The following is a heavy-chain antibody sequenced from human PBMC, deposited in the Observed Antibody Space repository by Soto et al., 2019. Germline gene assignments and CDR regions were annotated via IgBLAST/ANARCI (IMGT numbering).Heavy chain of an antibody. J-gene: IGHJ5*02. D-gene: IGHD3-9*01. Sequence: SETLSLTCTVSGGSISSSSYYWGWIRQPPGKGLEWIGSIYYSGSTYYNPSLKSRVTISVDTSKNQFSLKLSSVTAADTAVYYCARPEYDILTGYYNWFDPWGQGTLVTVSS. CDR1: GGSISSSSYY. CDR2: IYYSGST. V-gene: IGHV4-39*01. CDR3: ARPEYDILTGYYNWFDP.